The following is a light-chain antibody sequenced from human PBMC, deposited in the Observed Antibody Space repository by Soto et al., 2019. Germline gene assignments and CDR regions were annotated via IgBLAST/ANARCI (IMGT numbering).Light chain of an antibody. CDR1: QSVLYSSNNKNY. CDR3: QQYYSTPFT. V-gene: IGKV4-1*01. J-gene: IGKJ3*01. Sequence: DIVMTQSPDSLAVSLGERATINCKSSQSVLYSSNNKNYLAWYQQKPGQPPKLLIYWASTRESGVPDRFSGSGSGTDSTLTISSLQAEDVAVYYSQQYYSTPFTFGPGTKVDIK. CDR2: WAS.